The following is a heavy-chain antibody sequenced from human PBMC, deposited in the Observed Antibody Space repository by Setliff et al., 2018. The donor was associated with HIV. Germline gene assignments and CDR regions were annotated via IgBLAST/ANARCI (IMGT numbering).Heavy chain of an antibody. CDR1: GYIFTTFG. V-gene: IGHV1-18*01. CDR3: ARAAGAADL. Sequence: GASVKVSCKASGYIFTTFGFSWVRQAPGQGLEWMGWINTHNGNTHYAQRFQGGVTMTRDTSTTTAYMELRSLRSDDTAVYYCARAAGAADLWGQGTKVTVSS. CDR2: INTHNGNT. D-gene: IGHD6-13*01. J-gene: IGHJ5*02.